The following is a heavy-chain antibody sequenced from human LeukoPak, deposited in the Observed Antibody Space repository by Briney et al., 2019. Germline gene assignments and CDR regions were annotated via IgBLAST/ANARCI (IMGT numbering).Heavy chain of an antibody. CDR3: ARAATLRSYYDYVWGSYRHTWGIDY. J-gene: IGHJ4*02. D-gene: IGHD3-16*02. V-gene: IGHV1-8*03. CDR1: GYTFTSYD. Sequence: ASVKVSCKASGYTFTSYDINWVRQATGQGLEWMGWMNPNSGNTGYAQKFQGRVTITRSTSISTAYMELSSLRSEDTAVYYCARAATLRSYYDYVWGSYRHTWGIDYWGQGTLVTVSS. CDR2: MNPNSGNT.